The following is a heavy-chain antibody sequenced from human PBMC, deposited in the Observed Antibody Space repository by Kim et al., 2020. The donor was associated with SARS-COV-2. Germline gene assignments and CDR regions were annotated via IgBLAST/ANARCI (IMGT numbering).Heavy chain of an antibody. V-gene: IGHV3-30*18. CDR2: ISYDGRNK. CDR3: AKDRAITIFGVVVAGPRKGYYGMDX. CDR1: GFTFSSYG. D-gene: IGHD3-3*01. Sequence: GGSLRLSCAASGFTFSSYGMYWVRQAPGKGLEWVAVISYDGRNKHYADSVKGXFTISRDKSKNTLYLQMNSLRAEDTAVYYGAKDRAITIFGVVVAGPRKGYYGMDXWGQGTTVTVXS. J-gene: IGHJ6*02.